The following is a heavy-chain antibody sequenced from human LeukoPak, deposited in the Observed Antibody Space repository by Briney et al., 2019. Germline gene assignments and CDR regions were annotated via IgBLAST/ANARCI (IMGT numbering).Heavy chain of an antibody. V-gene: IGHV3-23*01. CDR3: AKAGSRSSTSPGAY. CDR1: GFTFSSYA. D-gene: IGHD6-6*01. J-gene: IGHJ4*02. Sequence: GGSLRLSCTASGFTFSSYAMNWVRRAPGKGLEWVSSISGSGRNTDYTDSVKGRFTISRDNSKNTLFMQMNSLRAEDTAIYYCAKAGSRSSTSPGAYWGQGTQVTVSS. CDR2: ISGSGRNT.